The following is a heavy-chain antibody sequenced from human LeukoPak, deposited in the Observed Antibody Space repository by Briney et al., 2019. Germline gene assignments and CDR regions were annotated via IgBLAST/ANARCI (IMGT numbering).Heavy chain of an antibody. CDR1: GGSFSGYY. V-gene: IGHV4-34*01. J-gene: IGHJ4*02. Sequence: SETLSLTCAVYGGSFSGYYWSWIRQPPGKGPEWIGEINHSGSTNYNPSLKSRVTISVDTSKNQFSLKLSSVTAADTAVYYCARGRRITMVRGVNFDYWGQGTLVTVSS. CDR2: INHSGST. D-gene: IGHD3-10*01. CDR3: ARGRRITMVRGVNFDY.